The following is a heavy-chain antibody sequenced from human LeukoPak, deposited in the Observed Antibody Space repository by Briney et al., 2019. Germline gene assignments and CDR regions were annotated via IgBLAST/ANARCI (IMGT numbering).Heavy chain of an antibody. CDR2: VDPENGET. D-gene: IGHD2-2*02. CDR1: GYTFTDSY. J-gene: IGHJ3*02. Sequence: ASVKVSCKASGYTFTDSYMHWVQQAPGKGLEWIGRVDPENGETIYAEKFQGRVTIIADTSTDAANMDLSSLRSEDTAVYYCATLRYCSGTSCYRRDAFDIWGQGTMVTVSS. V-gene: IGHV1-69-2*01. CDR3: ATLRYCSGTSCYRRDAFDI.